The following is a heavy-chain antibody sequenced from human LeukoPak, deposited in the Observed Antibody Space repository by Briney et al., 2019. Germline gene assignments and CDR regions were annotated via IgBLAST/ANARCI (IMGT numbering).Heavy chain of an antibody. CDR2: MDPGSGAT. D-gene: IGHD6-25*01. CDR1: GYTFTKYF. V-gene: IGHV1-46*01. J-gene: IGHJ4*02. Sequence: ASVKVSCKASGYTFTKYFMHWVRQAPGQGFEWMGIMDPGSGATTYAQPFQGRFTMTRDTSTSTVCVEVSSLRSEDTAVYYCARGFSSAWRDVFDYWGQGTLVTVSS. CDR3: ARGFSSAWRDVFDY.